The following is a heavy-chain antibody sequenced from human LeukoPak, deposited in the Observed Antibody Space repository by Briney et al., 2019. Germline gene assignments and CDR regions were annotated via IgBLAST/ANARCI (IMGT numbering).Heavy chain of an antibody. CDR3: ARSYRIAVASNWFDP. V-gene: IGHV4-34*01. CDR2: INHSGST. J-gene: IGHJ5*02. Sequence: KPSETLSLTCAVYGGSFSGYYWSWIRQPPGKGLEWIGEINHSGSTNYNPSLKSRVTISVDTSKNQFSLKLSSVTAADTAVYYCARSYRIAVASNWFDPWGQGTLVTVSS. D-gene: IGHD6-19*01. CDR1: GGSFSGYY.